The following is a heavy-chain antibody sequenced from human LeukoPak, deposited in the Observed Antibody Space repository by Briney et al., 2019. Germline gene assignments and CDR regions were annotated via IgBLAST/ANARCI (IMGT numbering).Heavy chain of an antibody. J-gene: IGHJ6*03. CDR2: IYYSGST. CDR3: ARDRRIAARQVNYYYYMDV. D-gene: IGHD6-6*01. CDR1: GGSISSYY. Sequence: SETLSLTCTVSGGSISSYYWSWIRQPPGKGLEWIGYIYYSGSTNYNPSLKSRVTISVDTSKNQFSLKLSSVTAADTAVYYCARDRRIAARQVNYYYYMDVWGKGTTVTVSS. V-gene: IGHV4-59*01.